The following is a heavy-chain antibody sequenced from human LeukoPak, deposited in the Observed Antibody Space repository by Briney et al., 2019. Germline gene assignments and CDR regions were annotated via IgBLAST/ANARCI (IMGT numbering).Heavy chain of an antibody. V-gene: IGHV3-7*05. Sequence: GGSLRLSCAASGFXXXXXXXAXFXXAPXKXXEWVANIRQDGSETFYVDSVKGRFTISRDNARNSLYLQMSSLRAEDTALYYCAGGSGWLVESWGRGTLVTVSS. J-gene: IGHJ4*02. CDR2: IRQDGSET. CDR3: AGGSGWLVES. CDR1: GFXXXXXX. D-gene: IGHD6-19*01.